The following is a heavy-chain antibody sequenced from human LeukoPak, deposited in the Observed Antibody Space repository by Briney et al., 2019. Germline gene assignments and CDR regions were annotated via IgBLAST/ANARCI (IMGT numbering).Heavy chain of an antibody. Sequence: GSLRLSCAASGFTFSNYAMSWVRQAPGKGLEWVANIKQDGSEKYYVDSVKGRFTISRDNAKNSLYLQMNSLRAEDTAVYYCAREGYYYDSSGYHDAFDIWGQGTMVTVSS. J-gene: IGHJ3*02. CDR2: IKQDGSEK. CDR3: AREGYYYDSSGYHDAFDI. CDR1: GFTFSNYA. V-gene: IGHV3-7*01. D-gene: IGHD3-22*01.